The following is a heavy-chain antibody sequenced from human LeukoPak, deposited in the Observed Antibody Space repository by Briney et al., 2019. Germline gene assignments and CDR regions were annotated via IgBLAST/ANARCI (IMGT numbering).Heavy chain of an antibody. V-gene: IGHV1-2*02. CDR2: INPNSGGT. CDR3: ARAGIGYCSGGSCLYFDY. D-gene: IGHD2-15*01. CDR1: GYTFTGYY. J-gene: IGHJ4*02. Sequence: ASVKVSCKASGYTFTGYYMHWVRQAPGQGLEWMGWINPNSGGTNYAQKFQGRVTMTRDTSISTAYMELSRLRSDDTAVYYCARAGIGYCSGGSCLYFDYWGQGTLVTVSS.